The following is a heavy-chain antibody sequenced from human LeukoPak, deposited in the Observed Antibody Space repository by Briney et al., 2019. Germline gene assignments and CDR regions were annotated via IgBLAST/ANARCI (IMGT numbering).Heavy chain of an antibody. CDR2: ISGSGGST. Sequence: PGRSLRLSCAASGFTFSSYAMHWVRQAPGKGLEWVSAISGSGGSTYYADSVKGRFTISRDNSKNTLYLQMNSLRAEDTAVYYCAKVYGDYARYYFDYWGQGTLVTVSS. CDR1: GFTFSSYA. CDR3: AKVYGDYARYYFDY. D-gene: IGHD4-17*01. V-gene: IGHV3-23*01. J-gene: IGHJ4*02.